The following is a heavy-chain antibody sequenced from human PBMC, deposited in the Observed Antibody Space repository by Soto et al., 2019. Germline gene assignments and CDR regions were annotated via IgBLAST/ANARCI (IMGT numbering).Heavy chain of an antibody. CDR3: ARVLGEMVTAIRYDAFDI. D-gene: IGHD2-21*02. J-gene: IGHJ3*02. CDR2: ISSSSSYI. CDR1: GFTFSSYS. Sequence: EVQLVESGGGLVKPGGSLRLSCAASGFTFSSYSMNWVRQAPGKGLEWVSSISSSSSYIYYADSVKGRFTISRDNAKNSLYLQMNSLRAEDTAVYYCARVLGEMVTAIRYDAFDIWGQGTMVTVSS. V-gene: IGHV3-21*01.